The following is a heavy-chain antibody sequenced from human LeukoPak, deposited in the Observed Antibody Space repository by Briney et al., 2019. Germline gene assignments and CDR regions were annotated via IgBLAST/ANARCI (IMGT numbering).Heavy chain of an antibody. CDR1: GYTFPGYY. J-gene: IGHJ4*02. Sequence: ASVKVSCKASGYTFPGYYMNWVRQAPGQGLEWMGWINPNSGDTNYAQKFQGRVTMTRDTTISTAYMELSRLRSDDTAVFYCATLMAHLDYWGQGTLVTVSS. D-gene: IGHD2-8*01. CDR2: INPNSGDT. CDR3: ATLMAHLDY. V-gene: IGHV1-2*02.